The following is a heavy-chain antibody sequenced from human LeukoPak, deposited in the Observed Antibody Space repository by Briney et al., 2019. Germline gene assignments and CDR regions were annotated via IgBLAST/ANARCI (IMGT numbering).Heavy chain of an antibody. V-gene: IGHV3-30*18. CDR3: AKAEGIAVPGSFIDLYYFDY. J-gene: IGHJ4*02. Sequence: PGGSLRLSCAASGFTFSSYGMHWVRQAPGKGLEWVVVISYDGSNKYYADSVKGRFTISRDNSKNTLYLQMNSLRAEDTAVYYCAKAEGIAVPGSFIDLYYFDYWGQGTLVTVSP. D-gene: IGHD6-19*01. CDR1: GFTFSSYG. CDR2: ISYDGSNK.